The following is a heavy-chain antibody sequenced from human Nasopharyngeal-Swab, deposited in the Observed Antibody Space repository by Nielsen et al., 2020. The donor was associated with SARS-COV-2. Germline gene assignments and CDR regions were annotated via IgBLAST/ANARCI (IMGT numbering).Heavy chain of an antibody. Sequence: SETLSLTCAVSGGSISSSNWWNWVRQPPGKGLEWIGEIYHSGNTNYSPSLESRVTISVDKSKNQFSLRLSSVTAADTAVYYCASGLSSYDSSGYPDYWGQGTLVTVSS. D-gene: IGHD3-22*01. CDR3: ASGLSSYDSSGYPDY. V-gene: IGHV4-4*02. CDR1: GGSISSSNW. CDR2: IYHSGNT. J-gene: IGHJ4*02.